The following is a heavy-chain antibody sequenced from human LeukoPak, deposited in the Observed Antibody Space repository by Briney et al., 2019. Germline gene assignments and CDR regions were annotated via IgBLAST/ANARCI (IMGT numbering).Heavy chain of an antibody. Sequence: GASVKVSCKASGYTFTSYGISWVRQAPGQGLEWMGWISAYNGNTKYALNLQGRVTMTTDTSTNTAYMELRSLRSDDTAVYYCSRGYYYDSSGYYYDYFDYWGQGTLVTVSS. D-gene: IGHD3-22*01. J-gene: IGHJ4*02. V-gene: IGHV1-18*01. CDR3: SRGYYYDSSGYYYDYFDY. CDR2: ISAYNGNT. CDR1: GYTFTSYG.